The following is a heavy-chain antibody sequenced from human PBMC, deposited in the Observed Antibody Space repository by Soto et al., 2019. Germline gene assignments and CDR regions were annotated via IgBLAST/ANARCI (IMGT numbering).Heavy chain of an antibody. Sequence: QVQLVESGGGVGQTGRSLRLSCAASGFAFKNHAMHWVRQAPGKGLEWVAGISYDSSQKFYADSVKGRFTISRDNSKTTLYPHTNGLRAEDTAVYYCAREEYGDFFLDYWGQGTLVTVPS. CDR2: ISYDSSQK. CDR3: AREEYGDFFLDY. J-gene: IGHJ4*02. CDR1: GFAFKNHA. V-gene: IGHV3-30-3*01. D-gene: IGHD4-17*01.